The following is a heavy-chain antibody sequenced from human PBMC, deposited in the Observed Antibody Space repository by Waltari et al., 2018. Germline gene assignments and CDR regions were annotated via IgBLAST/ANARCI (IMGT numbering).Heavy chain of an antibody. J-gene: IGHJ4*02. CDR2: RRYDGSNK. Sequence: QVQLVESGGGVVQPGGSLRLSCAASGFTFSSHGMNWVRKAPGKGLEWVAFRRYDGSNKYYAYSVKGRFTISRDNSKNTLYLQMNSLRAEDTAVYYCAEVRGVIVGAYFDYWGQGTLVTVSS. V-gene: IGHV3-30*02. D-gene: IGHD1-26*01. CDR1: GFTFSSHG. CDR3: AEVRGVIVGAYFDY.